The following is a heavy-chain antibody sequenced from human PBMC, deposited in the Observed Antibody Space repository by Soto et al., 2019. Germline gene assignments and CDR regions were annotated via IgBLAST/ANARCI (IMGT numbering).Heavy chain of an antibody. D-gene: IGHD3-10*01. CDR3: ARAPYGSGLGYFDY. CDR2: IYSGGST. J-gene: IGHJ4*02. Sequence: DVQLVETGGGLIQPGGSLILSCAASGLTVSTEYMNWVRQAPGKGLEWVSVIYSGGSTYYADSVKGRLTISRDNSKNTLYLQMNDLRAEDTALYYCARAPYGSGLGYFDYWGQGTLVTVSS. V-gene: IGHV3-53*02. CDR1: GLTVSTEY.